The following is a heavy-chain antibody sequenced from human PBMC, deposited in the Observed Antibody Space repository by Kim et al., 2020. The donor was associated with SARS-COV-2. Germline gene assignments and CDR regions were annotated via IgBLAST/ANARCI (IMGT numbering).Heavy chain of an antibody. CDR3: AKDKGLTVAISRLDY. CDR1: GFTFSSYG. V-gene: IGHV3-30*18. Sequence: GGSLRLSCAASGFTFSSYGMHWVRQAPGKGLEWVAAISYDGSNKYYADSVKGRFTISRDNSKNTLYLQMNSLRAEDTAVYYCAKDKGLTVAISRLDYWGQGTLVTVSS. D-gene: IGHD4-17*01. CDR2: ISYDGSNK. J-gene: IGHJ4*02.